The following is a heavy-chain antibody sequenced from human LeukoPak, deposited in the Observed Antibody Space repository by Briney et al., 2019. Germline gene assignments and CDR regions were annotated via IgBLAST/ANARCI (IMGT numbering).Heavy chain of an antibody. D-gene: IGHD3-22*01. CDR2: ISYDGSNK. V-gene: IGHV3-30*18. J-gene: IGHJ3*02. CDR1: GFTFSSYA. CDR3: AKGDYYDSSGSYDDAFDI. Sequence: PGGSLRLSCAASGFTFSSYAMSWVRQAPGKGLEWVAVISYDGSNKYYADSVKGRFTISRDNSKNTLYLQMNSLRAEDTAVYYCAKGDYYDSSGSYDDAFDIWGQGTMVTVSS.